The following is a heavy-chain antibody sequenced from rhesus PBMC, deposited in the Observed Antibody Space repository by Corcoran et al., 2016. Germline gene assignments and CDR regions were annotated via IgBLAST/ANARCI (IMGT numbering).Heavy chain of an antibody. J-gene: IGHJ4*01. CDR3: ARDRGYSGSYYSDY. D-gene: IGHD3-16*01. CDR1: GGSIRSTY. V-gene: IGHV4-173*01. Sequence: QLQLQESGPGLVKPSETLSLTCAVSGGSIRSTYWCWIRQPPGAVLEWIGRISGSGGSTDYNPSLKSRVTISTDTSKNQFSLKLSSVTAADTAVYYCARDRGYSGSYYSDYWGQGVLVTVSS. CDR2: ISGSGGST.